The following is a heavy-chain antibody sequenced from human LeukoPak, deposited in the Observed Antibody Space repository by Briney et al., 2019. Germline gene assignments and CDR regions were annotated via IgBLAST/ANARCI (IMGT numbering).Heavy chain of an antibody. Sequence: SETLSLTCTVSGGSISSSSYYWSWIRQPPGKGLEWIGEINHSGSTNYNPSLKSRVTISVDTPKNQFSLKLSSVTAADTAVYYCARGKWRWLQLKAPRYYGMDVWGQGTTVTVSS. CDR2: INHSGST. J-gene: IGHJ6*02. CDR1: GGSISSSSYY. V-gene: IGHV4-39*07. CDR3: ARGKWRWLQLKAPRYYGMDV. D-gene: IGHD5-24*01.